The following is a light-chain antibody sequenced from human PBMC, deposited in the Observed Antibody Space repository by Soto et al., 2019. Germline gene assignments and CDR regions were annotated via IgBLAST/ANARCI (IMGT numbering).Light chain of an antibody. CDR2: EAS. CDR1: QDVRAY. Sequence: VQMTHSPSSLSASFGEIVTITFRASQDVRAYLNWYQQKPGKAPKLLIYEASTLEDGVPSRFSGREYGTDFSLTISSLQPTDFATYYCQQTFFVPRTFGQGTKVDIK. V-gene: IGKV1-39*01. J-gene: IGKJ1*01. CDR3: QQTFFVPRT.